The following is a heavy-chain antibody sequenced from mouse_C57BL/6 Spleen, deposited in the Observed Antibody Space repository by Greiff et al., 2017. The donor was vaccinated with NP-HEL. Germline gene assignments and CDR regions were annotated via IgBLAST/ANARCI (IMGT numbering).Heavy chain of an antibody. CDR1: GFSLTSYG. Sequence: VKLQESGPGLVQPSQSLSITCTVSGFSLTSYGVHWVRQSPGKGLEWLGVIWSGGSTDYNAAFISRLSISKDNSKSQVFFKMNSLQADDTAIYYCARNYYVWYFDVWGTGTTVTVSS. CDR2: IWSGGST. J-gene: IGHJ1*03. CDR3: ARNYYVWYFDV. V-gene: IGHV2-2*01. D-gene: IGHD1-1*01.